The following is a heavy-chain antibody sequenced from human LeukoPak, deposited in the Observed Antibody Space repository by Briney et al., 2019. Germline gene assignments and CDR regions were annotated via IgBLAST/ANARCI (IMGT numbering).Heavy chain of an antibody. CDR2: INHSGST. Sequence: KPSETLSLTCTVSGGSSSSYYWSWIRQPPGKGLEWIGEINHSGSTNYNPSLKSRVTMSVDTSKNQFSLKLSSVTAADTAVYHCARGGQYGSGSHYNWGQGTLVTVSS. J-gene: IGHJ4*02. D-gene: IGHD3-10*01. CDR1: GGSSSSYY. V-gene: IGHV4-34*01. CDR3: ARGGQYGSGSHYN.